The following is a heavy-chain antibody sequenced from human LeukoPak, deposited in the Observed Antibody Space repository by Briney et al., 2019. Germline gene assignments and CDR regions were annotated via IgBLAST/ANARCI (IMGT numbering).Heavy chain of an antibody. CDR1: GLTLSNYW. Sequence: GGSLRLSCTASGLTLSNYWVIWVRQAPGKGLDWVSGISGTSSYMYYGDSVKGRFTVSRDNAKNSLYLQMESLRVEDTAVYYCARDLHYYGSGPWGQGTLVTVSS. D-gene: IGHD3-10*01. CDR3: ARDLHYYGSGP. J-gene: IGHJ5*02. CDR2: ISGTSSYM. V-gene: IGHV3-21*01.